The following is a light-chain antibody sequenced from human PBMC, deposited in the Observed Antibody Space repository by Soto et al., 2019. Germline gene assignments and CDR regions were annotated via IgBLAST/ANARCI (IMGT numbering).Light chain of an antibody. CDR3: QSYDTHTVV. J-gene: IGLJ2*01. V-gene: IGLV6-57*04. CDR1: MGSIGSNS. CDR2: EDD. Sequence: FMLTQPHSVSESPGKTVTFSCTRSMGSIGSNSVQWYQQRPGSAPTTVIYEDDQRPSGVPNRFAGSIDRSSNSASLTISGLQTEDEADYYCQSYDTHTVVFGGGTKLTVL.